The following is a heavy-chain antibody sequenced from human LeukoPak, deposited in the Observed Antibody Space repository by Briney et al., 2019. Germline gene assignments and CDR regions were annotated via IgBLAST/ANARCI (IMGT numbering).Heavy chain of an antibody. CDR1: GFSFSNFG. CDR2: ISYDGSNK. Sequence: GGSLRLSCAASGFSFSNFGMHWVRQAPGKGLEWVAVISYDGSNKYFADSVKGRFTISRDNAKNSLYLQMNSLRAEDTAVYYCARDNPIFLWGRGTLVTVSS. D-gene: IGHD3-3*02. J-gene: IGHJ2*01. CDR3: ARDNPIFL. V-gene: IGHV3-30*03.